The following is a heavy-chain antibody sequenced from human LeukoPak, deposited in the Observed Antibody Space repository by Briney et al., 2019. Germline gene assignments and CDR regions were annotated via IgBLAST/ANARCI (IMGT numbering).Heavy chain of an antibody. CDR1: GGSISSYY. D-gene: IGHD6-19*01. CDR3: ARDRTSGWPVYYYYGMDV. J-gene: IGHJ6*02. CDR2: IYYSGST. Sequence: PSETLSLTCTVSGGSISSYYWSWIRQPPGKGLEWIGYIYYSGSTNYNPSLKSRVTISVDPSKNQFSLKLSSVTAADTAVYYCARDRTSGWPVYYYYGMDVWGQGTTVTVSS. V-gene: IGHV4-59*01.